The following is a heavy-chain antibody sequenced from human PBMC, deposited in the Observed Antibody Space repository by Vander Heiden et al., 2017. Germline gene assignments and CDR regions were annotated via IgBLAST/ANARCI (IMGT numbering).Heavy chain of an antibody. CDR2: IYYSGST. CDR1: GGSIRSSSYY. Sequence: QLQLQESGPGLVKPSETLSLTCTVSGGSIRSSSYYWGWIRQPPGKGLEWIGSIYYSGSTYYNPSLKSRVTISVDTSKNQFSLKLSSVTAADTAVYYCARRAAAGTPSYYYYGMDVWGQGTTVTVSS. J-gene: IGHJ6*02. CDR3: ARRAAAGTPSYYYYGMDV. V-gene: IGHV4-39*01. D-gene: IGHD6-13*01.